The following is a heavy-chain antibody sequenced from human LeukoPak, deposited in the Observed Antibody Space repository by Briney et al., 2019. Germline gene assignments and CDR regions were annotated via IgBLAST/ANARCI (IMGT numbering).Heavy chain of an antibody. CDR1: GGSFSGHY. V-gene: IGHV4-34*01. Sequence: SETLSLTCAVYGGSFSGHYWSWIRQPPGKGLEWIGEINHSGSTNYNPSLESRVTISVDTSKNHFSLTLSSVTAADTAVYYCVSGQYNDLWSGYYVDWGQGTMVTVSA. CDR2: INHSGST. D-gene: IGHD3-3*01. J-gene: IGHJ4*02. CDR3: VSGQYNDLWSGYYVD.